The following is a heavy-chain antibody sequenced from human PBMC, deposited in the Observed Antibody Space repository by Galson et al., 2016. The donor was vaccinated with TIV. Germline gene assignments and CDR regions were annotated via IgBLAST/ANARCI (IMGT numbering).Heavy chain of an antibody. CDR1: GFAFSAYF. J-gene: IGHJ4*02. Sequence: SLRLSCAASGFAFSAYFMSWIRQVPGKGPEWLAWIDNSGTATYYAESVKGRSTISRDNNKNSLHLQMNDLKEDDSAVYYCGRQDWWHNDHWGQGAVVTVSS. CDR2: IDNSGTAT. V-gene: IGHV3-11*01. CDR3: GRQDWWHNDH. D-gene: IGHD2-15*01.